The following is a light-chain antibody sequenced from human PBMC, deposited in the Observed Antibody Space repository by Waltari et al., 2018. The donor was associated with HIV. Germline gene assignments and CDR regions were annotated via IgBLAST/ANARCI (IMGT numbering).Light chain of an antibody. J-gene: IGLJ2*01. CDR1: SSDVGGYNY. Sequence: QSALTQPASVSGSPGQSIPISCTGTSSDVGGYNYVSWYQQHPGKAPKLMIYEVSNRPAGVSKRFSGSKSGNTASLTISVLQAEDEAEYDCSSYTSSSTPHVVFGGGTKLTV. CDR2: EVS. CDR3: SSYTSSSTPHVV. V-gene: IGLV2-14*01.